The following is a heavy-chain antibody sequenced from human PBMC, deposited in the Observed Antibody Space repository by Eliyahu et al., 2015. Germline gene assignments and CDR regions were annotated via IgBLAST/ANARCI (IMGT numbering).Heavy chain of an antibody. CDR3: VSQPFGTYYFDY. J-gene: IGHJ4*02. D-gene: IGHD3-10*01. Sequence: WIGSTYYSASTYHNPSLKSRVTMSVDTSKNQFSLKLSSVTAADTAVYYCVSQPFGTYYFDYWGQGTQVTVSS. CDR2: TYYSAST. V-gene: IGHV4-39*01.